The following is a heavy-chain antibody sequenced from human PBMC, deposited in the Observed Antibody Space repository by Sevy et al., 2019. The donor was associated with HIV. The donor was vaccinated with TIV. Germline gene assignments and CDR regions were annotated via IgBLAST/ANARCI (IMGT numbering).Heavy chain of an antibody. CDR2: INCASDSI. V-gene: IGHV3-48*02. CDR3: AREHTGGFPDF. CDR1: GFTFSDYP. D-gene: IGHD7-27*01. Sequence: GGSLRLSCAASGFTFSDYPMNWIRQAPGKGLEWLSYINCASDSIYYADSVMGRFTISRDNAKNSLYVQMDRLSDEDTAIYYCAREHTGGFPDFWGQGTLVTVSS. J-gene: IGHJ4*02.